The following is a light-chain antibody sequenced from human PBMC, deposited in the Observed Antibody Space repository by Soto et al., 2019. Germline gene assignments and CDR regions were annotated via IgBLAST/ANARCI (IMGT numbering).Light chain of an antibody. J-gene: IGLJ2*01. CDR1: SSNIGINF. V-gene: IGLV1-47*01. CDR2: RNN. CDR3: AAWDDSLSGHVV. Sequence: SVLTQPPSASGTPGQRVTIPCSGSSSNIGINFVYWYQQLPGTAPKLLIYRNNQRHSGVPDRFSGSKSGTSASLAISGLRSEDEADYYCAAWDDSLSGHVVFGGGTKLTVL.